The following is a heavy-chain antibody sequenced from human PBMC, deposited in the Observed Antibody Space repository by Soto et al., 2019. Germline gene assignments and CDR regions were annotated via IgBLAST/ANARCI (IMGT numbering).Heavy chain of an antibody. V-gene: IGHV3-73*01. Sequence: PGGSLRLSCAASGFTFSGSAMHWVRQASGKGLEWVGRIRSKANSYATAYAASVKGRSTISRDDSKNTAYLQMNSLKTEDTAVYYCTRQRYSSGWPQGHDPWGQGXLVTVYS. J-gene: IGHJ5*02. CDR3: TRQRYSSGWPQGHDP. D-gene: IGHD6-19*01. CDR2: IRSKANSYAT. CDR1: GFTFSGSA.